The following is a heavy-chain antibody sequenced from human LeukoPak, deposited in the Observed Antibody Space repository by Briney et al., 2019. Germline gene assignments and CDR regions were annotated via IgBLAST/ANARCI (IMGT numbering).Heavy chain of an antibody. J-gene: IGHJ3*01. D-gene: IGHD4-23*01. CDR2: IIPISGTV. Sequence: GASVKVSCKASGGTFSSYAISWVRQAPGQGLEWMGGIIPISGTVNYAQKFQGRVTTTADKSTNTTYMEISSLTSDDTAVYYCARDAQWELRALDVWGRGTMVIVSS. CDR3: ARDAQWELRALDV. V-gene: IGHV1-69*06. CDR1: GGTFSSYA.